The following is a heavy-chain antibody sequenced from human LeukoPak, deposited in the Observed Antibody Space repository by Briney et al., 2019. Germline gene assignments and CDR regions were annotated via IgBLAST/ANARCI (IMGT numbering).Heavy chain of an antibody. CDR3: AKDERDYFDY. CDR2: ISYDGSNK. Sequence: PGGSLRLSCAASGFTFSSYGMHWVRQAPSKGLEWVAVISYDGSNKYYADSVKGRFTISRDNSKNTLYLQMNSLRAEDTAVYYCAKDERDYFDYWGQGTLVTVSS. D-gene: IGHD1-1*01. J-gene: IGHJ4*02. CDR1: GFTFSSYG. V-gene: IGHV3-30*18.